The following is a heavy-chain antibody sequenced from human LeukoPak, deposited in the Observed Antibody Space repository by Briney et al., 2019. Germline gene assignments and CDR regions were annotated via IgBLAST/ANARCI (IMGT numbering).Heavy chain of an antibody. V-gene: IGHV4-31*03. Sequence: SETLSLTCTVSGGSISSGGYYWSWIRQHPGKGLEWIGYIYYSGSTYYNPSLKSRVTISVDTSKNQFSLKLSSVTAADTAVYYCARDRDSRSWYGGWGSGYYFDYWGQGTLVTVSS. D-gene: IGHD6-13*01. CDR2: IYYSGST. J-gene: IGHJ4*02. CDR3: ARDRDSRSWYGGWGSGYYFDY. CDR1: GGSISSGGYY.